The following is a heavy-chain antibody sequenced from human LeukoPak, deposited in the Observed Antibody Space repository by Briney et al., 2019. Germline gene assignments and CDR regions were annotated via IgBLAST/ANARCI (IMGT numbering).Heavy chain of an antibody. Sequence: GGSLRLSCAAPGFTFRNYGMHWVRQTPGKGLEWVALIWYDGSNEYYAGSVKGRFTISRDNFKNTLYLQMNSLRVEDTAIYYCARDSYRGRRGENAFDLWGQGTVVTVSS. J-gene: IGHJ3*01. D-gene: IGHD3-10*01. CDR1: GFTFRNYG. V-gene: IGHV3-33*01. CDR3: ARDSYRGRRGENAFDL. CDR2: IWYDGSNE.